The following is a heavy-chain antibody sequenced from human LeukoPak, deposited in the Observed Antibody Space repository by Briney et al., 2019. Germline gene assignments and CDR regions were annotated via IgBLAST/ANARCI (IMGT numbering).Heavy chain of an antibody. Sequence: SETLSLTCTVSSGSISSLYWSWIRQPRGKGLEGIGYIYYSGYTNYNPSLKSRVTISVDTSKNQFSLKLSSVTAADTAVYYSARVLYYYDSSGYYFNFDAFDIWGQGTMVTVSS. J-gene: IGHJ3*02. D-gene: IGHD3-22*01. CDR2: IYYSGYT. CDR1: SGSISSLY. CDR3: ARVLYYYDSSGYYFNFDAFDI. V-gene: IGHV4-59*11.